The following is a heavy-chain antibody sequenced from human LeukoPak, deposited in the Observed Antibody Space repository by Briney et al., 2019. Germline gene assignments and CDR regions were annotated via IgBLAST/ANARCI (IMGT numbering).Heavy chain of an antibody. CDR1: GGSISSSSYY. J-gene: IGHJ4*02. Sequence: PSETLSFTCTVSGGSISSSSYYWGWIRQPPGKGLEWIGSIYYSGSTYYNPSLKSRVTISVDTSKNQFSLKLSSVTAADTAVYYCARRDYGDYAFDYWGQGTLVTVSS. V-gene: IGHV4-39*07. D-gene: IGHD4-17*01. CDR3: ARRDYGDYAFDY. CDR2: IYYSGST.